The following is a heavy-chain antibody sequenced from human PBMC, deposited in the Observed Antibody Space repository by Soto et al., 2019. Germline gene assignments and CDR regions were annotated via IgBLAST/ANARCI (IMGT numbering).Heavy chain of an antibody. Sequence: SETLSLTCTVSGGSMSSSNWWNWVRQPPGKGLEWIGETHHSGRTNYNPSLKSRVTISVDTSKNQFSLKLSSVTAADTAVYYCASHYYDSSGYYYPYFDYWGQGTLVTASS. D-gene: IGHD3-22*01. CDR1: GGSMSSSNW. V-gene: IGHV4-4*02. CDR3: ASHYYDSSGYYYPYFDY. J-gene: IGHJ4*02. CDR2: THHSGRT.